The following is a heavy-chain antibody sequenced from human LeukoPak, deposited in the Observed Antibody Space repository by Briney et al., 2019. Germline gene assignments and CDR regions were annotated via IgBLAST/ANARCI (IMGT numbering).Heavy chain of an antibody. J-gene: IGHJ4*02. V-gene: IGHV4-39*02. Sequence: SETPSLTCTVSGGSISSSSYYWGWIRQPPGKGLEWIGSIYYSGSTYYNPSLKSRVTISVDTSKNQFSLKLSSVTAADTAVYYCARDGRRGGDYWGQGTLVTVSS. D-gene: IGHD2-15*01. CDR2: IYYSGST. CDR3: ARDGRRGGDY. CDR1: GGSISSSSYY.